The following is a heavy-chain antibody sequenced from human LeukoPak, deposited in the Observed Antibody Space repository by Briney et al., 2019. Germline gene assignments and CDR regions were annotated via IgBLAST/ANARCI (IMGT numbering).Heavy chain of an antibody. D-gene: IGHD6-13*01. J-gene: IGHJ4*02. V-gene: IGHV1-46*01. Sequence: ASVKVSCKASGYTFTDHYMHWVRQAPGQGLEWMGIINPSGGGTSYAQKFQGRVTMTRDMSTSTVYMELSSLRSEDTAVYYCARVRYSSSSSYYFDYWGQGTLVTVSS. CDR1: GYTFTDHY. CDR2: INPSGGGT. CDR3: ARVRYSSSSSYYFDY.